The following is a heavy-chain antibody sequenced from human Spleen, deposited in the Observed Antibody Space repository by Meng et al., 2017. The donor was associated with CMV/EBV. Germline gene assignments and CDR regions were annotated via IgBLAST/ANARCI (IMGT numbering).Heavy chain of an antibody. Sequence: GGSLRLSCAASGFTFSSYGMTWVRQAPGKGLEWVSTMSVSGDSAYYGDSVKGRFIISRDNSKNTLYPQMNSLRAEDTAIYYCAKIGLNVRYYVRDWGQGTLVTVSS. CDR3: AKIGLNVRYYVRD. V-gene: IGHV3-23*01. CDR1: GFTFSSYG. D-gene: IGHD3-10*02. CDR2: MSVSGDSA. J-gene: IGHJ4*02.